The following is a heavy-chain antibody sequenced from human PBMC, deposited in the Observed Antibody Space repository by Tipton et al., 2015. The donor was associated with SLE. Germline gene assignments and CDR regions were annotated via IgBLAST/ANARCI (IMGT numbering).Heavy chain of an antibody. CDR1: GGSITNTIYY. D-gene: IGHD3-3*01. J-gene: IGHJ4*02. Sequence: TLSLTCTVSGGSITNTIYYWGWIRQPPGKGLEWIGTIYYSGTTYYNPSLKSRVTISVDTSRNQFSLNLNSVTAADTAVYYCASTYYDFWGSYSGDYFDYWGQGTLVTVSS. CDR2: IYYSGTT. V-gene: IGHV4-39*01. CDR3: ASTYYDFWGSYSGDYFDY.